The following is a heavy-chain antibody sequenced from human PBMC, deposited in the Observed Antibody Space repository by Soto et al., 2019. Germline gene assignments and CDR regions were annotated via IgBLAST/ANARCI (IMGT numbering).Heavy chain of an antibody. CDR2: IYYSGST. J-gene: IGHJ5*02. Sequence: PSETLSLTCSVSGYSIRSYYWSWIRQPPGKGLEWIGHIYYSGSTNYNSSLKSRVTISVDTSKNQFSLKLSSVTAADTAVYYCARLTISLVRGVPNLFDPWGHGTLVTVS. V-gene: IGHV4-59*08. CDR3: ARLTISLVRGVPNLFDP. D-gene: IGHD3-10*01. CDR1: GYSIRSYY.